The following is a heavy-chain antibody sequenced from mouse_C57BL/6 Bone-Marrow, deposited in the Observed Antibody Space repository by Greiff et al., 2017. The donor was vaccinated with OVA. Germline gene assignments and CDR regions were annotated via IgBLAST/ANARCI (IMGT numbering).Heavy chain of an antibody. D-gene: IGHD2-4*01. J-gene: IGHJ2*01. Sequence: QVQPQQSGAELVRPGASVTLSCKASGYTFTDYEMHWVKQTPVHGLEWIGAIDPETGGTAYNQKFKGKAILTADKSSSTAYMELRSLTSEDSAVYYCTIRSTMIKGYFDYWGQGTTLTVPS. CDR2: IDPETGGT. CDR3: TIRSTMIKGYFDY. CDR1: GYTFTDYE. V-gene: IGHV1-15*01.